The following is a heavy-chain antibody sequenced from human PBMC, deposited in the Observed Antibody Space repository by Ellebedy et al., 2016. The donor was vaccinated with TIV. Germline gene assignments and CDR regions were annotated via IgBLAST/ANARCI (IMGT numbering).Heavy chain of an antibody. J-gene: IGHJ3*02. CDR3: ARDDSSSSVSAFDI. CDR2: IKEDGSEK. D-gene: IGHD6-6*01. CDR1: GFTFSSYW. V-gene: IGHV3-7*03. Sequence: GGSLRLXXAASGFTFSSYWMSWVRQAPGKGLEWVANIKEDGSEKYYVDSVKGRFTISRDNAKNSLSLQMNSLRAEDTAMYYCARDDSSSSVSAFDIWGQGTMVSVSS.